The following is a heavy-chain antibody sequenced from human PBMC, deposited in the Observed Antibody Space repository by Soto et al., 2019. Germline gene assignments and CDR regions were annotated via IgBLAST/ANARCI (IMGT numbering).Heavy chain of an antibody. CDR1: GYTFSSYS. V-gene: IGHV3-21*01. CDR3: AREYGGNSAPRYCYFDL. Sequence: GSLRLSCTASGYTFSSYSMNWVRQTPGQGLEWVSSICTSSSDIYYADSMKGRFTISRDNAKNSLYLQMNSLRAEDTAVYYCAREYGGNSAPRYCYFDLWGRGTLVTVSS. D-gene: IGHD2-21*02. J-gene: IGHJ2*01. CDR2: ICTSSSDI.